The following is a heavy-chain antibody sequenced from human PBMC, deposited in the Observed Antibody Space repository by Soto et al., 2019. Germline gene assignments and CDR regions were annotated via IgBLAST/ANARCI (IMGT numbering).Heavy chain of an antibody. Sequence: QVQLVQSGGEAKKPGASVKVSCRASGYTFTSFGIGWVRQAPGQGLEFMGWITVSTGNPDYAQKFQGRLTMTADTSTSTAYMELRSLPSDDTAVYYCARFLQLRPLDYWGQGTLVTVSS. CDR2: ITVSTGNP. J-gene: IGHJ4*02. D-gene: IGHD1-1*01. V-gene: IGHV1-18*01. CDR1: GYTFTSFG. CDR3: ARFLQLRPLDY.